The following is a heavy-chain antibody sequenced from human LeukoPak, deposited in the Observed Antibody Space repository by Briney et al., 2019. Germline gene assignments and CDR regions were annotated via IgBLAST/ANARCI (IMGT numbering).Heavy chain of an antibody. CDR2: INPNSGGT. J-gene: IGHJ4*02. D-gene: IGHD2-2*01. CDR1: GYTFTGYY. CDR3: ARGWWDIVVVPAAIPGYYFDY. Sequence: ASVKVSCKASGYTFTGYYIHWVRQAPGQGLEWMGWINPNSGGTNYAQKFQGRVTMTRDTSISTAYMELSRLRSDDTAVYYCARGWWDIVVVPAAIPGYYFDYWGQGTLVTVSS. V-gene: IGHV1-2*02.